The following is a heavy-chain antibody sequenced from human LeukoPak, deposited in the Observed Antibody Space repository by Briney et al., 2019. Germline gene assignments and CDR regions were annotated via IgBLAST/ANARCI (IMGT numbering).Heavy chain of an antibody. J-gene: IGHJ4*02. CDR1: GFTFSSYA. CDR2: LSASGGTT. Sequence: GGSLRLSCVSSGFTFSSYAMSWVRQAPGKGLECVSALSASGGTTYYADSVKGRFTLSRDDSRNTVYLQLNNLRVEDTAIYYCAKANWVSNADAVWWGQGTQVTVSS. D-gene: IGHD1-1*01. V-gene: IGHV3-23*01. CDR3: AKANWVSNADAVW.